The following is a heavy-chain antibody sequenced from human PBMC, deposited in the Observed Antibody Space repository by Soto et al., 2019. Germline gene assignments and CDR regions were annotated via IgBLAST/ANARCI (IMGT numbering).Heavy chain of an antibody. D-gene: IGHD3-22*01. Sequence: GASVKVSCKASGGTFSSYAISWVRQAPGQGLEWMGGIIPIFGTANYAQKFQGRVTITADESTSTAYMELSSLRSEDTAVYYCARDGMDYYDSGGYPWFDPWGQGTLVTVSS. CDR3: ARDGMDYYDSGGYPWFDP. CDR2: IIPIFGTA. CDR1: GGTFSSYA. J-gene: IGHJ5*02. V-gene: IGHV1-69*13.